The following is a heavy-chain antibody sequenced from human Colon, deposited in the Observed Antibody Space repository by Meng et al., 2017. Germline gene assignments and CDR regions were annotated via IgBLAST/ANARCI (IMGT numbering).Heavy chain of an antibody. D-gene: IGHD2-21*02. Sequence: GGSLRLSCAASGFTVSSYYMSWVRQAPGKGLEWVSFIYSGDSTSYADSVKGRFTISRDNSKNTLYLQMNSLRAEDTAVYYCAKDRGVTPDYWGQGTLVTVSS. CDR2: IYSGDST. V-gene: IGHV3-53*01. J-gene: IGHJ4*02. CDR3: AKDRGVTPDY. CDR1: GFTVSSYY.